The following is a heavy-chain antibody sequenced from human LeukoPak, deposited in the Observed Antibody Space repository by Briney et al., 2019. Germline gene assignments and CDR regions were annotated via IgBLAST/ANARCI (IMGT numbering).Heavy chain of an antibody. V-gene: IGHV3-7*05. CDR3: ANIRGTAGTYSYSGMDV. CDR2: IKQDGSEK. J-gene: IGHJ6*02. Sequence: PGESLRLSCAASGFTFSSYWMSWVRQAPGKGLEWMANIKQDGSEKYYVDSVKGRFTISRDNAKNSLYLQLNNLRAEDTAVYYCANIRGTAGTYSYSGMDVWGQGTTVIVSS. CDR1: GFTFSSYW. D-gene: IGHD3-10*01.